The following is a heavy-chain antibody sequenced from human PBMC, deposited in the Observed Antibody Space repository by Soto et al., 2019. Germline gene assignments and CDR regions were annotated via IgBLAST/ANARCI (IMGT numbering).Heavy chain of an antibody. V-gene: IGHV4-39*01. CDR2: IYYSGST. CDR1: GGSISSSSYY. Sequence: SETLSLTCTVSGGSISSSSYYWGWIRQPPGKGLEWIGSIYYSGSTYYNPSLKSRVTISVDTSKNQFSLKLSSVTAADTAVYYCARNTVTTFPNWFDPWGQGTLVTVSS. D-gene: IGHD4-17*01. CDR3: ARNTVTTFPNWFDP. J-gene: IGHJ5*02.